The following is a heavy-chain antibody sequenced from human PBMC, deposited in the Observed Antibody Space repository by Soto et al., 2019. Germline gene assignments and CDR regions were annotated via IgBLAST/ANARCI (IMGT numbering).Heavy chain of an antibody. CDR1: GFTVSSNF. Sequence: EVQLVESGGGLIQPGGSLRLSCAASGFTVSSNFMCWVRQPPGEGLEWVSVIYRGDSTYYADSVKGRFTISRDNSKNTLNGQMSRLRVEDTAGYFCARYYDYSGGTSGGMDVWGQGTTVTVSS. J-gene: IGHJ6*02. D-gene: IGHD3-16*01. V-gene: IGHV3-53*01. CDR3: ARYYDYSGGTSGGMDV. CDR2: IYRGDST.